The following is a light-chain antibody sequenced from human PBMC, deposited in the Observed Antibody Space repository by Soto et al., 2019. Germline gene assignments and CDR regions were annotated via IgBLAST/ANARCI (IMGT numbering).Light chain of an antibody. CDR2: SAS. CDR1: QRIGTW. Sequence: DIQMTQSPSSLSASVGDRVTITCRASQRIGTWLAWYQQKPGKAPKLLISSASSLQTGVPSRFSGSGYGTDFTLTISSLQPEDFATYYCQQADSFPRTFGQGTRLEIK. CDR3: QQADSFPRT. V-gene: IGKV1-12*01. J-gene: IGKJ2*01.